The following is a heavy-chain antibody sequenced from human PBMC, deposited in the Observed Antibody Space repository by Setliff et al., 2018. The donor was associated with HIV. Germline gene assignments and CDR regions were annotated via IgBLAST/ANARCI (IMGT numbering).Heavy chain of an antibody. J-gene: IGHJ6*02. CDR1: GGSISSGNHY. Sequence: TCTVSGGSISSGNHYWAWIRQPAGKRLEWIGHMHASGSTYYNPSLNSRASISVDTSNSQVSLRLTSVTAADTAVYYCAREIPFRGNANMWDYYAMDVWGQGITVTVSS. CDR2: MHASGST. D-gene: IGHD3-16*01. V-gene: IGHV4-61*09. CDR3: AREIPFRGNANMWDYYAMDV.